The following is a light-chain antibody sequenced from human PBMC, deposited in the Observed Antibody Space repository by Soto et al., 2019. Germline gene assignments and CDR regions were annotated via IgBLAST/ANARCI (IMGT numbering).Light chain of an antibody. CDR2: KAS. Sequence: DIQMTQSPSTLSASVGDRVTITCRASQSISSWLAWYQQKPGKAPKLLIYKASSLESGVPSSFSGSGSGTEFTLTISSLQPDDCATCYCQQYNSYAWTFGQGTKVEIK. CDR3: QQYNSYAWT. V-gene: IGKV1-5*03. J-gene: IGKJ1*01. CDR1: QSISSW.